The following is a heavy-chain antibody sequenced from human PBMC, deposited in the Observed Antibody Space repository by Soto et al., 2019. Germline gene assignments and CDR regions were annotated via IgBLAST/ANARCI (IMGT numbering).Heavy chain of an antibody. Sequence: GGSLRLSCAASGFTFSSYAMHWVRQAPGKGLEWVAVISYDGSNKYYADYVKGRYTISRDNSKNTLYLQMNSLRAEDTAVYYCARVGPMYSSSPKSFDYWGQGT. V-gene: IGHV3-30-3*01. J-gene: IGHJ4*02. CDR1: GFTFSSYA. D-gene: IGHD6-6*01. CDR3: ARVGPMYSSSPKSFDY. CDR2: ISYDGSNK.